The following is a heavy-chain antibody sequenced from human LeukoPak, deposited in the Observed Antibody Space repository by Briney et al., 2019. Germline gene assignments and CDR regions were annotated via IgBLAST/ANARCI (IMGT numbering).Heavy chain of an antibody. CDR2: ISGSGDST. CDR3: ANVYDTSGVRGNY. J-gene: IGHJ4*02. D-gene: IGHD3-22*01. Sequence: GGSLRLSCAASGFTFRSYAMSWVRQAPGKGLEWVSAISGSGDSTYYADSVKDRFTISRDNSQNTQYLQMNSLRVEDTAVYYCANVYDTSGVRGNYWGQGTLVTVSS. CDR1: GFTFRSYA. V-gene: IGHV3-23*01.